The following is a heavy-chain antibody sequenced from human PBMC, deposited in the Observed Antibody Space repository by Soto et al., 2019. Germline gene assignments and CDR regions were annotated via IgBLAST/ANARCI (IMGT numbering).Heavy chain of an antibody. J-gene: IGHJ4*02. V-gene: IGHV5-51*01. D-gene: IGHD2-2*01. CDR3: GTWRGSSWFDY. CDR2: IFSSDSSA. CDR1: GFTFSSYS. Sequence: PGESLKISCKASGFTFSSYSLGWARHMPGKGLQWMGNIFSSDSSAKYSPSFFGQITISVDRYTDTAYLQWSSLKASDTAIYHCGTWRGSSWFDYWGPGTLVTVSS.